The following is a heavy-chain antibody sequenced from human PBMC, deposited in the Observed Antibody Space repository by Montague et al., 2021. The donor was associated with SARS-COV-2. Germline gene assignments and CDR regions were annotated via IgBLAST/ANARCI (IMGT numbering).Heavy chain of an antibody. Sequence: PALVKPTQTLTLTCTFSGFSLSTSGVGVGWIRQPPGKALEWLALIYWDDDKRYSPSLKSRLTITKDTSKNQVVLTMTNMDPVDTATYYCARTPYYYDSSGYYYGAFGIWGQGTMVTVSS. D-gene: IGHD3-22*01. CDR3: ARTPYYYDSSGYYYGAFGI. CDR1: GFSLSTSGVG. CDR2: IYWDDDK. V-gene: IGHV2-5*02. J-gene: IGHJ3*02.